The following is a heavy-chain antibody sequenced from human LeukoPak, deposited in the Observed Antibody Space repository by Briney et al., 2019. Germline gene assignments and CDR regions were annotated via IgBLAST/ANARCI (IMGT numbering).Heavy chain of an antibody. CDR3: AAAGIGSWYFLDY. Sequence: SETLSLTCTVSGGSISRFYWSWIRQPPGKGLEWIGYIYFSGSTNYNPSLKSRVTISVDTSKNQFSLKVSSVTAADTAVYFCAAAGIGSWYFLDYWGQGTLVTVSS. V-gene: IGHV4-59*01. CDR2: IYFSGST. J-gene: IGHJ4*02. D-gene: IGHD6-13*01. CDR1: GGSISRFY.